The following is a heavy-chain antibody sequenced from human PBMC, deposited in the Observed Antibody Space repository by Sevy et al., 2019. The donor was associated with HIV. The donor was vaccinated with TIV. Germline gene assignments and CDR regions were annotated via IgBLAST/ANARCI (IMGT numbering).Heavy chain of an antibody. J-gene: IGHJ4*02. CDR2: INSDGSST. Sequence: GGSLRLSCAASGFTFSSYWMHWVRQAPGKGLVWVSRINSDGSSTSYADSVKGRLTISRDNAKNTLYLQMNSLRAEDTAVYYCARGVSSGWSFDYWGQGTLVTVSS. CDR1: GFTFSSYW. D-gene: IGHD6-19*01. CDR3: ARGVSSGWSFDY. V-gene: IGHV3-74*01.